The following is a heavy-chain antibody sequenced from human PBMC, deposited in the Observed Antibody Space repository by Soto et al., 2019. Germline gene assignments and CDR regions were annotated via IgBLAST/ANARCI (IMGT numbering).Heavy chain of an antibody. Sequence: QVQLQQWGAGLLKPSETLSLNCAVNGGSLSHYYWSWIRQPPGKGLEWIGEIKGDGSTNYSPSLKSRATISSDTSNNQFSLRLYAVTAADTGVYYCAGGQEGVVATHWDQGTLVTVPS. CDR3: AGGQEGVVATH. V-gene: IGHV4-34*01. D-gene: IGHD5-12*01. CDR2: IKGDGST. CDR1: GGSLSHYY. J-gene: IGHJ4*02.